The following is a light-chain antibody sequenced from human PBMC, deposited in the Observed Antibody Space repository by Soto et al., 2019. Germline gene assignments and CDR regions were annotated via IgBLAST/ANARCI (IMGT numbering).Light chain of an antibody. CDR3: SSYTSSSTYV. V-gene: IGLV2-14*01. Sequence: QSVLTQPASVSGSPGQSITISCTGTSSDVGGYNYVSWSQQHPGKAPQLMIYEVSNRPSGVSNRFSGSKSGNTASLTISGLQAEDEADYYCSSYTSSSTYVFGTGT. J-gene: IGLJ1*01. CDR1: SSDVGGYNY. CDR2: EVS.